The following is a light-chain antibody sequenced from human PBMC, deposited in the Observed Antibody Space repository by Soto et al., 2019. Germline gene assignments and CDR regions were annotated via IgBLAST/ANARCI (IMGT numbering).Light chain of an antibody. J-gene: IGKJ4*01. Sequence: ELVLTQSPATLSLSPGERATLSCRASQTVTSNYLAWYQQKPGQAPRLLIYDASSRATGIPDRFSGGGSGTDFTLTISRLEPEDFAVYYCQQFSSYPLTFGGGTKVDIK. CDR2: DAS. V-gene: IGKV3-20*01. CDR1: QTVTSNY. CDR3: QQFSSYPLT.